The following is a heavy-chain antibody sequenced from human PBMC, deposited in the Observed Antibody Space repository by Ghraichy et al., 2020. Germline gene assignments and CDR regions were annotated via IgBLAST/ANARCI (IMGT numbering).Heavy chain of an antibody. D-gene: IGHD1-14*01. CDR3: ARDRRHRVQDTWFDP. CDR2: MYFTGTT. CDR1: GGSITGYY. J-gene: IGHJ5*02. Sequence: SENLSLTCTVSGGSITGYYWNWIRQSSGKGLEWVARMYFTGTTNYNPSLKDRVTMSVDASKSQFSLRMTSVTAADSGVYYCARDRRHRVQDTWFDPWGQGTLVIVSS. V-gene: IGHV4-4*07.